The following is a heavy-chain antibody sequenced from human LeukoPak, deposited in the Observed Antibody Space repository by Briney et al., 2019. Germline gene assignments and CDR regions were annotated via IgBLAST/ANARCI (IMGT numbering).Heavy chain of an antibody. CDR3: ARSRQASGLFNS. Sequence: SQTLSLTCTVSGYAITSGGFSWNWIRQPPGKGLEWIGCIYDRGPAYYNPSLKSRFTVSVDRPKNQFFLNVTSLTAADTAVYYCARSRQASGLFNSWGQGTLVVVSS. J-gene: IGHJ5*01. V-gene: IGHV4-30-2*01. CDR1: GYAITSGGFS. CDR2: IYDRGPA. D-gene: IGHD3-10*01.